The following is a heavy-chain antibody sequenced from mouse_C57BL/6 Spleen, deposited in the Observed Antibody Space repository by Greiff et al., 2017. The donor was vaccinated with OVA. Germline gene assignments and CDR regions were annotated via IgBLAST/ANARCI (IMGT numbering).Heavy chain of an antibody. CDR1: GFSLTSYA. V-gene: IGHV2-9-1*01. CDR3: ARNPDGYYGYYYAMDY. Sequence: QVQLQQSGPGLVAPSQSLSITCTVSGFSLTSYAISWVRQPPGKGLEWLGVIWTGGGTNYNSALKSRLSISKDNSKSQVFLKMNSLQTDDTARYYCARNPDGYYGYYYAMDYWGQGTSVTVSS. CDR2: IWTGGGT. J-gene: IGHJ4*01. D-gene: IGHD2-3*01.